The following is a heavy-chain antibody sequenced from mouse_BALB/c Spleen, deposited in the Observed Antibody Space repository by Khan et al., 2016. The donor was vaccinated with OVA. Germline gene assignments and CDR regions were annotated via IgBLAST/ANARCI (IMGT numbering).Heavy chain of an antibody. J-gene: IGHJ3*01. D-gene: IGHD2-4*01. Sequence: EVQLQESGPGLVKPSQSLSLTCTVTGYSITSEYAWNWIRHFPGNKLEWMGYINYSGNTRYNPSLQSRISITRDTPKNQFFLQLNSVTIEDTATFYCTRKDYYDYDPFPYWGQETLVTVSA. CDR3: TRKDYYDYDPFPY. CDR1: GYSITSEYA. CDR2: INYSGNT. V-gene: IGHV3-2*02.